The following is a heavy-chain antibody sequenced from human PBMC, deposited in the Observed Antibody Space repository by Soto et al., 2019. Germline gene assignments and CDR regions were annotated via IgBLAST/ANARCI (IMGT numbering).Heavy chain of an antibody. Sequence: EVQLVESGGGLVQPGGSLRLSCAASGLIFSDYHMDWVRQAPGQGLEWVGRIRRKANSYTTEYAESVKGRFTISRDDSKNALYLQMNSLKSEDTAVYYCAMLGGWSGGSSGMDVWGQGTTVTVSS. CDR2: IRRKANSYTT. CDR1: GLIFSDYH. D-gene: IGHD6-19*01. V-gene: IGHV3-72*01. J-gene: IGHJ6*02. CDR3: AMLGGWSGGSSGMDV.